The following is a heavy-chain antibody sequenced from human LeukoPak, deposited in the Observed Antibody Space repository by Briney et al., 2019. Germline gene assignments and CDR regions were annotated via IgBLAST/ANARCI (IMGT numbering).Heavy chain of an antibody. CDR2: TYYSGST. CDR1: GGSISSYY. CDR3: ARDLYSYGYFDY. D-gene: IGHD5-18*01. Sequence: SETLSLTCTVSGGSISSYYWSWIRQPPGKGLEWIGYTYYSGSTNYNPSLKSRVTISVDTSKNQFSLKLSSVTAADTAVYYCARDLYSYGYFDYWGQGTLVTVSS. J-gene: IGHJ4*02. V-gene: IGHV4-59*12.